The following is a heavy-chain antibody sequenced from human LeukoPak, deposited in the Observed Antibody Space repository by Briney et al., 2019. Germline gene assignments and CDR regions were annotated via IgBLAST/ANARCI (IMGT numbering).Heavy chain of an antibody. Sequence: GGSLRLSCAVSGFSFTNVWMNWVRQAPGKGLEWVGRIKNKEEGEKTDYAAPVKGRFTISRDDSKATLFLQMNSPKMEDTAIYYCTTGIDYGGGYWGQGTLVSVSS. D-gene: IGHD3-16*01. CDR1: GFSFTNVW. CDR3: TTGIDYGGGY. J-gene: IGHJ4*02. V-gene: IGHV3-15*07. CDR2: IKNKEEGEKT.